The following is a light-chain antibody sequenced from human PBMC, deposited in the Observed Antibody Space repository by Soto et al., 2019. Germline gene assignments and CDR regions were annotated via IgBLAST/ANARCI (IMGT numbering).Light chain of an antibody. CDR2: WAS. Sequence: DIVMTQSPDSLAVSLGERATINCKSSQNVLYSSNNKTYLAWYQQKPGQPPKLPIYWASTRESGVPDRFSGSGSGTDFTLTISSLQAEDVAVYYCQQYYSSPFTFGPGTKVEIK. J-gene: IGKJ3*01. V-gene: IGKV4-1*01. CDR1: QNVLYSSNNKTY. CDR3: QQYYSSPFT.